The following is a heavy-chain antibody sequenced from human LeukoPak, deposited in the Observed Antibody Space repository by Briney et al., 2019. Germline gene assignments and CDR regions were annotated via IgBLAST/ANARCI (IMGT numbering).Heavy chain of an antibody. Sequence: GGSLRLSCAASGFTFSTFSNCGMTWVRQAPGKSLEWVSAISDSGGKTYYADSMKGRFTISRDNSKNTLYLQMNSLRAEDTAVYYCAKHGSGRYFDYWGQGTLVTVSS. D-gene: IGHD6-19*01. CDR1: GFTFSTFSNCG. J-gene: IGHJ4*02. CDR3: AKHGSGRYFDY. CDR2: ISDSGGKT. V-gene: IGHV3-23*01.